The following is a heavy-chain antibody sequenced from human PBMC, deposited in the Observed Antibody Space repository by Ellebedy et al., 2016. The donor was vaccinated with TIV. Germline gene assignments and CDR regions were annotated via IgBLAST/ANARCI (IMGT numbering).Heavy chain of an antibody. CDR2: INSDGSGT. Sequence: GGSLRLSCAASGFSFSTYWMHWVRQAPGKGLVWVSHINSDGSGTSYADSVKGRFTISRDNAENTLDLQMSSLRAEDTALYYCARHSGGHGFDIWGQGTMVTVSS. J-gene: IGHJ3*02. D-gene: IGHD2-21*01. CDR1: GFSFSTYW. CDR3: ARHSGGHGFDI. V-gene: IGHV3-74*01.